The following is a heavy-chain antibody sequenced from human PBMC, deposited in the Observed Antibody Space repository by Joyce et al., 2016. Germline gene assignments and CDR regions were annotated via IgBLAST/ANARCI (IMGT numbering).Heavy chain of an antibody. D-gene: IGHD2-15*01. J-gene: IGHJ4*02. Sequence: GFDISRHGMHWVRQAPGKGLDWLSLLWHDGSHRYYPDSVKGRFTISRDTSESTLYLQISDLRVEDTAVYYCARRCGGGSCYGAIDFWGQGVLVIVSS. CDR2: LWHDGSHR. CDR1: GFDISRHG. V-gene: IGHV3-33*01. CDR3: ARRCGGGSCYGAIDF.